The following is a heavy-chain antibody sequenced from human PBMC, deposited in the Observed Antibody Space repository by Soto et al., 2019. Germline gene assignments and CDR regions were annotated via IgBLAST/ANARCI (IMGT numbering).Heavy chain of an antibody. CDR2: INGNGRGA. CDR3: AKGGIPMMVVATATFYFAS. D-gene: IGHD3-22*01. Sequence: GGSLRLSCAASGFTSSSYWMSWVRQAPGKGLEWVSSINGNGRGAYYADSVKGRFTISRDNAKNTLYLQMNSLRVEDTAVYFCAKGGIPMMVVATATFYFASWGQGSLVTVSS. CDR1: GFTSSSYW. J-gene: IGHJ4*02. V-gene: IGHV3-23*01.